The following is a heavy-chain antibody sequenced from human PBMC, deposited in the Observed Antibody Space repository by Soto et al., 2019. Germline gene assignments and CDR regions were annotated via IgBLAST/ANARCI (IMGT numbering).Heavy chain of an antibody. CDR1: GFTVSSYA. V-gene: IGHV3-23*01. D-gene: IGHD3-22*01. J-gene: IGHJ5*02. Sequence: PGGSLRLSCAASGFTVSSYAMSWVRQAPGKGLEWVSAISGGGGSTYYADSVKGRFTISRDNSKNTLYLQMNSLRAEDTAVYYCAKDSRVAAYYDSSGYPRSWFDPWGQGTLVTVSS. CDR2: ISGGGGST. CDR3: AKDSRVAAYYDSSGYPRSWFDP.